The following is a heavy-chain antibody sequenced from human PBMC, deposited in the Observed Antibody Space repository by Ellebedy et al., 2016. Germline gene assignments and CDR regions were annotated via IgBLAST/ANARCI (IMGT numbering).Heavy chain of an antibody. Sequence: SLKISCEASGFTFDDFSMHWVRHSPTKGLEWVASITWNGGSLTYAASVKGRFTVSRDNGKNFLFLQMNSLKAEDTALYYCAKAREGLAHDALDVWGQGTMVTVSS. D-gene: IGHD3-3*02. CDR3: AKAREGLAHDALDV. V-gene: IGHV3-9*01. J-gene: IGHJ3*01. CDR1: GFTFDDFS. CDR2: ITWNGGSL.